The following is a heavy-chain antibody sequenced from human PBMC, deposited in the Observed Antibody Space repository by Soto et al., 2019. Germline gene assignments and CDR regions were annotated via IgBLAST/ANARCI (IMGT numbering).Heavy chain of an antibody. V-gene: IGHV4-39*01. D-gene: IGHD3-9*01. J-gene: IGHJ4*02. CDR3: ATYNEILNALNY. Sequence: PSETLSLTCALSGYPISSSSYNWGRIRQPPGKGLEWIGSIYYSGRTYFNPSLKSRVTISVYSSKTQFSLKLNSVTAADTAVYYCATYNEILNALNYWGQGSLVTVSS. CDR2: IYYSGRT. CDR1: GYPISSSSYN.